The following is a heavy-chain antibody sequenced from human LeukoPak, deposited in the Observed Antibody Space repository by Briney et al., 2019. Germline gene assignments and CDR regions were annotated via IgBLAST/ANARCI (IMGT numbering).Heavy chain of an antibody. J-gene: IGHJ2*01. Sequence: SQTLSLTCTVSGGSISSGSYYWSWIRQPAGKGLEWIGRIYTGGSTNYNPSLKSRVTISVDTSKNQFSLKLSSVTAADTTVYYCARDRGQTGVAAAGTEGYFDLWGRGTLVTVSS. CDR1: GGSISSGSYY. CDR3: ARDRGQTGVAAAGTEGYFDL. V-gene: IGHV4-61*02. D-gene: IGHD6-13*01. CDR2: IYTGGST.